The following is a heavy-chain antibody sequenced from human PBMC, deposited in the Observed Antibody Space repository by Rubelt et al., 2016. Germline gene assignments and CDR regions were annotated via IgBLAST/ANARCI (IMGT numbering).Heavy chain of an antibody. CDR1: GGSISSSSYY. CDR2: ISYSGYT. Sequence: QLQLQESGPGLVKPSETLSLTCPVSGGSISSSSYYWGWIRQPPGKGLEWIGSISYSGYTYYNSSLKSRVTLSVDTSKNQFSRKLSFVTAADTAVYYCARQVAHNDFWSRYYIVNSWGQGTLVTVSS. V-gene: IGHV4-39*01. D-gene: IGHD3-3*01. CDR3: ARQVAHNDFWSRYYIVNS. J-gene: IGHJ4*02.